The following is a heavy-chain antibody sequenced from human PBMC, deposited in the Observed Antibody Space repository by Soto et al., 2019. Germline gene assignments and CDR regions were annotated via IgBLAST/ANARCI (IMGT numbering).Heavy chain of an antibody. J-gene: IGHJ4*02. V-gene: IGHV3-33*01. Sequence: QVQLVESGGGVVQPGRSLRLACAASGFTFSSYGMHWVRQAPGKGLEWVAVIWYDGSNKYYADSVKGRFTISRDNSKNTLYLQMNSLRAEDTAVYYCARGGGVAHLDYWGQGTLVTVSS. D-gene: IGHD3-10*01. CDR2: IWYDGSNK. CDR3: ARGGGVAHLDY. CDR1: GFTFSSYG.